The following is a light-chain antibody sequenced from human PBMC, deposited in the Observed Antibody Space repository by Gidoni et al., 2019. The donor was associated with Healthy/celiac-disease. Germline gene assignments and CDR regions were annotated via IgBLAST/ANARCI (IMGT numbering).Light chain of an antibody. CDR3: QQYYSTPRT. V-gene: IGKV4-1*01. Sequence: DIVMTQSPDSLAVSLGEGATINCKSSQSGLYSSNNKNYLAWYQQKPGQPPKLLIYWASTRETGVPDRFSGSGSGTDFTLTISSLQAEDVAVYYCQQYYSTPRTFGQGTKLEIK. CDR1: QSGLYSSNNKNY. J-gene: IGKJ2*01. CDR2: WAS.